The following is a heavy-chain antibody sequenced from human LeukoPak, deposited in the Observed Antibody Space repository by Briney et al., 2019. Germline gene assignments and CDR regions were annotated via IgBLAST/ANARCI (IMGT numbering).Heavy chain of an antibody. V-gene: IGHV1-2*02. D-gene: IGHD6-19*01. CDR3: ARDLQAYSSGWYVDY. CDR1: GYTFTGYY. Sequence: ASVKVSCKASGYTFTGYYMHWVRQAPGQGLEWMGWINPNSGGTNYAQKFQDRVTMTRDTSISTAYMELSRLRSDDTAVYYCARDLQAYSSGWYVDYWGQGTLVTVSS. CDR2: INPNSGGT. J-gene: IGHJ4*02.